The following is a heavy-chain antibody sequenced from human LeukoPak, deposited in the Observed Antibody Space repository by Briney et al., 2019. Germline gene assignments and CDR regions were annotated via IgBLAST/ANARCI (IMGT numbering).Heavy chain of an antibody. CDR2: ISSSSSYI. CDR3: ARGGLESSGFDY. V-gene: IGHV3-21*01. D-gene: IGHD6-19*01. J-gene: IGHJ4*02. Sequence: GGSPRLSCAASGFTFSSYSMNWVRQAPGKGLEWVSSISSSSSYIYYADSVKGRFTISRDNAKNSLYLQMNSLRAEDTAVYYCARGGLESSGFDYWGQGTLVTVSS. CDR1: GFTFSSYS.